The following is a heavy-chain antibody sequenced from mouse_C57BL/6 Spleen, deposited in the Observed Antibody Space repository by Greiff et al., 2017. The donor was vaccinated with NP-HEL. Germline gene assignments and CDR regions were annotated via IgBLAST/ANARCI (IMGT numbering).Heavy chain of an antibody. CDR2: ISFSGST. CDR1: GYSITRDY. V-gene: IGHV3-8*01. CDR3: AWGSSLYYYAMDY. Sequence: EVQLVESGPGLAKPSQTLSLTCSVTGYSITRDYWNWIRKFPGNKLEYMGYISFSGSTYYNPSLKSRISIPRDTSKNQYYLQLNTVTTEDTATYYCAWGSSLYYYAMDYWGQGTSVTAST. J-gene: IGHJ4*01. D-gene: IGHD1-1*01.